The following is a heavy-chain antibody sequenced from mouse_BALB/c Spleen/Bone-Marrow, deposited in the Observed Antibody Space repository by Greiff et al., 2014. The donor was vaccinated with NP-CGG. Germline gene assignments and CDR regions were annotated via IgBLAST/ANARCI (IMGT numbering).Heavy chain of an antibody. CDR2: INPCTGYT. D-gene: IGHD2-3*01. CDR1: GYTFTSYW. Sequence: QVQLQQSGAELAKPGASVKMSCKASGYTFTSYWMHWVKQRPGQGLEWIGYINPCTGYTEYSQKFKDKATLTADKSSSTAYMQLSSLTSEVSAVYYCARGEGYCYVWFAYWGQGTLVTVSA. J-gene: IGHJ3*01. V-gene: IGHV1-7*01. CDR3: ARGEGYCYVWFAY.